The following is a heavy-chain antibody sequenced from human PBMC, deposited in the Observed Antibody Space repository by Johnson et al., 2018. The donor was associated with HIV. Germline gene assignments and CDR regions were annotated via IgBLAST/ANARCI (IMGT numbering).Heavy chain of an antibody. CDR3: ARGRKDIEAADGLDNDAFDM. CDR2: TSYDGNNK. D-gene: IGHD5-12*01. V-gene: IGHV3-30-3*01. CDR1: GLTFKNVW. Sequence: QVQLVESGGGLVKSGGSLRLSCAASGLTFKNVWMSWVRQAPGKGLEWVAVTSYDGNNKYYADSVKGRFTISRDISKNTLYLQMDSLRPEDTAVYYCARGRKDIEAADGLDNDAFDMWGQGTLVTVSS. J-gene: IGHJ3*02.